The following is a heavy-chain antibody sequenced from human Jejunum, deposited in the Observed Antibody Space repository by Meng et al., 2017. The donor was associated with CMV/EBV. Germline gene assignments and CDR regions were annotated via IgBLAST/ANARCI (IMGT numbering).Heavy chain of an antibody. D-gene: IGHD2-21*02. J-gene: IGHJ4*02. CDR2: IYGGGSTK. CDR3: AKDTVPDSRFNFDH. CDR1: GFVFSGYS. Sequence: GFVFSGYSMNWVRLAPGKGLEWVSIIYGGGSTKIYADSVKGRFTISRDDSKNMLYLQMDSLRVEDTALYFCAKDTVPDSRFNFDHWGRGTLVTVSS. V-gene: IGHV3-23*03.